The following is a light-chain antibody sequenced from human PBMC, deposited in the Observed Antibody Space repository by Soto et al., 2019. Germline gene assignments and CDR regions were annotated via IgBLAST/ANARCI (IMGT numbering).Light chain of an antibody. J-gene: IGKJ1*01. CDR1: QTINTSY. CDR2: GAS. V-gene: IGKV3-20*01. Sequence: EVVLTQSPGTLSLSPGERATLSCRASQTINTSYLAWYQQKPGQAPRLIVSGASIRATGIPDRFSGSGSGTDFTLTISRLEPDDFGVYYCQQYGPSRTFGQGTKVDIK. CDR3: QQYGPSRT.